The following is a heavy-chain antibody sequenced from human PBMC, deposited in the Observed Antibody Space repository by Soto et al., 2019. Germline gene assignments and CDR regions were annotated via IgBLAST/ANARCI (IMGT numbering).Heavy chain of an antibody. CDR3: ARGEYSGYIFDY. J-gene: IGHJ4*02. CDR1: GGSISSYY. CDR2: IYYSGST. Sequence: PSETLSLTCTVSGGSISSYYWSWIRQPPGKGLEWIGYIYYSGSTNYNPSLKSRVTISVDTSKNQFSLKLSSVTAADTAVYYCARGEYSGYIFDYWGQGTLVTVSS. D-gene: IGHD5-12*01. V-gene: IGHV4-59*01.